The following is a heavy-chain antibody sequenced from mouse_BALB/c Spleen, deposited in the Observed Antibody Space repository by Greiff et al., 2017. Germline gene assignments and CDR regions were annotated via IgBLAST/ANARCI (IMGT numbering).Heavy chain of an antibody. V-gene: IGHV1S22*01. CDR3: TRKRFGAMDY. CDR2: IYPGSGST. CDR1: GYTFTSYW. J-gene: IGHJ4*01. Sequence: LQQPGSELVRPGASVKLSCKASGYTFTSYWMHWVKQRPGQGLEWIGNIYPGSGSTNYDEKFKSKATLAVDTSSSTAYMQLSSLTSEDSAVYYCTRKRFGAMDYWGQGTSVTVSS.